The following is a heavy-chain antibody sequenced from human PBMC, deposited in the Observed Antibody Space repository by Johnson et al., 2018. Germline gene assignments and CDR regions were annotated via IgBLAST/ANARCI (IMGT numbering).Heavy chain of an antibody. Sequence: QVQLVQSGAEVKKPGSSVKVSCKASGGTFSSYTISWVRQAPGQGLEWMGRIIPILGIANYAQKCQGRVTITADQSKSTAYMELSSLRAEDTAGDYCARVQGDIVVVPAAVYYYYYYMDVWGKGTTVTVSS. CDR2: IIPILGIA. CDR3: ARVQGDIVVVPAAVYYYYYYMDV. V-gene: IGHV1-69*04. CDR1: GGTFSSYT. D-gene: IGHD2-2*01. J-gene: IGHJ6*03.